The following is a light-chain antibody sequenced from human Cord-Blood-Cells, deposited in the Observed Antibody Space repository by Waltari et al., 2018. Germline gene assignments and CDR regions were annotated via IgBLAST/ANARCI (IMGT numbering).Light chain of an antibody. CDR2: AAS. J-gene: IGKJ1*01. CDR1: QSISSY. CDR3: QQSYSTPKT. Sequence: DIQMTQSPSSLSASVEDRVTITCRASQSISSYLNWYQQKPGKAPKLLIYAASSLQSGVPSRFSGSGSGTDVTLTISSLQPEDFATYYCQQSYSTPKTFGQGTKVEIK. V-gene: IGKV1-39*01.